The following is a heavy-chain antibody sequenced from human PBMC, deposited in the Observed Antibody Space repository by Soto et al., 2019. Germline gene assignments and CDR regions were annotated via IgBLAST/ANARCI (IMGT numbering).Heavy chain of an antibody. V-gene: IGHV3-48*01. CDR1: GFTFSSYS. CDR3: ARARYNWNDAPTGY. J-gene: IGHJ4*02. Sequence: GGSLRLSCAASGFTFSSYSMNWVRQAPGKGLEWVSYISSSSSTIYYADSVKGRFTISGDNAKNSLYLQMNSLRAEDTAVYYCARARYNWNDAPTGYWGQGTLVTVSS. D-gene: IGHD1-1*01. CDR2: ISSSSSTI.